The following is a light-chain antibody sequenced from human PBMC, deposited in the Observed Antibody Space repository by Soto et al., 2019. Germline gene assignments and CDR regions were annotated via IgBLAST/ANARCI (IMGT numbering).Light chain of an antibody. Sequence: QSALTQPASLSGSPGQSITISCTGASSDVGGYNYVSWYQQHPGKAPKLMIYDVSIRPSGVSYRFSGSKSGNTASLTISGLQAEDEADYYCSSYTSSSTLVFGGGTQVTVL. J-gene: IGLJ2*01. CDR2: DVS. V-gene: IGLV2-14*01. CDR1: SSDVGGYNY. CDR3: SSYTSSSTLV.